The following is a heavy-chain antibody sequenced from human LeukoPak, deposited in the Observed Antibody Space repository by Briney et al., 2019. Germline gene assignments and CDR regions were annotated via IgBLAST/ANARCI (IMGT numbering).Heavy chain of an antibody. Sequence: SETLSLTCTVSGGSISSSSYYWGWIRQPPGKGLEWIGSIYYSGSTYYNPSLKSRVTISVDTSKNQFSLKLSSVTAADTAVYYCARAAEGDFWSGYPYYFDYWGQGTLVTVSS. CDR3: ARAAEGDFWSGYPYYFDY. CDR2: IYYSGST. J-gene: IGHJ4*02. CDR1: GGSISSSSYY. V-gene: IGHV4-39*01. D-gene: IGHD3-3*01.